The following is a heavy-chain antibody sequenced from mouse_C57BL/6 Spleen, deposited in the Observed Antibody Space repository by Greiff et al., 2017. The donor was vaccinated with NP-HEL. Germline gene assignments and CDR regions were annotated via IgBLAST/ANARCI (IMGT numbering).Heavy chain of an antibody. V-gene: IGHV1-26*01. Sequence: EVQLQQSGPELVKPGASVKISCKASGYTFTDYYMNWVKQSHGKSLEWIGDINPNNGGTSYNQKFKGKATLTVDKSSSTAYMELRSLTSEDSAVYYCARSRMADTAQATSDYWGQGTTLTVSS. J-gene: IGHJ2*01. CDR2: INPNNGGT. D-gene: IGHD3-2*02. CDR3: ARSRMADTAQATSDY. CDR1: GYTFTDYY.